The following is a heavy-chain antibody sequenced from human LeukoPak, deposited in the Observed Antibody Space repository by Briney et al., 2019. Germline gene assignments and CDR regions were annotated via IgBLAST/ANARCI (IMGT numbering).Heavy chain of an antibody. J-gene: IGHJ4*02. CDR2: IYYSGST. Sequence: PSETLSLTCTVSGGSISSSSYYWGWIRQPPGKGLEWIGRIYYSGSTYYNPSLKSRVTISVDTSKNQFSLKLSSVTAADTAVYYCARLLIVGATSMDYWGQGTLVTVSS. V-gene: IGHV4-39*01. D-gene: IGHD1-26*01. CDR1: GGSISSSSYY. CDR3: ARLLIVGATSMDY.